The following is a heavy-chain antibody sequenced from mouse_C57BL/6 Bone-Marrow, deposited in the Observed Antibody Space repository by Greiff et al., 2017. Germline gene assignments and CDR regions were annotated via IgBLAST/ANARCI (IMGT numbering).Heavy chain of an antibody. CDR2: IDPSDSYT. Sequence: QVQLQQPGAELVKPGASVKLSCKASGYTFTSYWMQWVKQRPGQGLEWIGEIDPSDSYTNYNQKFKGKGTLTVDTSSSTAYMQLSSLTSDDSAVYYYARHYGSSSYCYFDVWGTGTTVTVSS. CDR3: ARHYGSSSYCYFDV. D-gene: IGHD1-1*01. CDR1: GYTFTSYW. V-gene: IGHV1-50*01. J-gene: IGHJ1*03.